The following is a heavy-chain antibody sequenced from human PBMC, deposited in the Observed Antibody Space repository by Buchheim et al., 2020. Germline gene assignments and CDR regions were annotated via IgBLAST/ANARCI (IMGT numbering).Heavy chain of an antibody. Sequence: QVQLVQSGAEVKKPGASVKVSCKASGYTFTSYDINWVRQATGQGLEWMGWMNPNSGNTGYAQKFQGRVTMTRNTSISTAYMELSSLRSEDTAVYYCATSPSRDYDFWSGYYEFYYYGMDVWGQGTT. CDR1: GYTFTSYD. V-gene: IGHV1-8*01. D-gene: IGHD3-3*01. J-gene: IGHJ6*02. CDR3: ATSPSRDYDFWSGYYEFYYYGMDV. CDR2: MNPNSGNT.